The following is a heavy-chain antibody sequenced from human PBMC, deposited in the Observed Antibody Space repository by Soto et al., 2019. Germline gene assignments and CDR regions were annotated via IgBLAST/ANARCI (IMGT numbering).Heavy chain of an antibody. V-gene: IGHV3-74*01. CDR2: INSDGSST. D-gene: IGHD6-13*01. J-gene: IGHJ3*02. CDR1: GFTFSSYW. CDR3: ARVYGSWYPDDAFDI. Sequence: GSLRLSCAASGFTFSSYWMHWVRQAPGKGLVWVSRINSDGSSTSYADSVKGRFTISRDNAKNTLYLQMNSLRAEDTAVYYCARVYGSWYPDDAFDIWAKGQWSP.